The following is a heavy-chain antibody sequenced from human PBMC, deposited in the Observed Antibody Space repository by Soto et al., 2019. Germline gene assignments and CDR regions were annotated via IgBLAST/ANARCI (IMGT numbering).Heavy chain of an antibody. CDR3: VKDRMNHNSVWDPFDI. CDR2: IGGGGDDT. D-gene: IGHD1-26*01. J-gene: IGHJ3*02. CDR1: GFTFSNFA. Sequence: GASVKVSCKASGFTFSNFAMSWVRQAPEKGLEWVSSIGGGGDDTYYADSVKGRFIISRDNSKSTLSLRLNGLRAEDTAVYYCVKDRMNHNSVWDPFDIWGQGTMVTVSS. V-gene: IGHV3-23*01.